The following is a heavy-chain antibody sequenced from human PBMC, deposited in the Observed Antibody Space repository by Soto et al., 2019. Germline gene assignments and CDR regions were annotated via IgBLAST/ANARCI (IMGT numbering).Heavy chain of an antibody. D-gene: IGHD3-10*01. CDR1: GFVFKDSS. Sequence: EVLLVESGGGLVQPGGSLKLSCAASGFVFKDSSIHWVRQVSGKGLEWVGRIRDRAYNYATPYAGSVEGRFTIPRDDWDNTAYLHMSSLKTEDTAIYYCTRLISAAQDYWGQGTLVTVSS. CDR2: IRDRAYNYAT. J-gene: IGHJ4*02. V-gene: IGHV3-73*01. CDR3: TRLISAAQDY.